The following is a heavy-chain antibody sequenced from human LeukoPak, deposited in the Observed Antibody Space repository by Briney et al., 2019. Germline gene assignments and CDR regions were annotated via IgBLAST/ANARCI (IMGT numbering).Heavy chain of an antibody. J-gene: IGHJ3*02. D-gene: IGHD1-26*01. CDR1: GGSISSGSYY. V-gene: IGHV4-61*02. Sequence: PSETLSLTCTVSGGSISSGSYYWGWIRQPGGKGLEWIGRIYTSGSTNYNPSLKTRVTISVDTSKNQFSLKLSSVTAADTAVYYCARGRETQDAFDIWGQGTMVTFSS. CDR2: IYTSGST. CDR3: ARGRETQDAFDI.